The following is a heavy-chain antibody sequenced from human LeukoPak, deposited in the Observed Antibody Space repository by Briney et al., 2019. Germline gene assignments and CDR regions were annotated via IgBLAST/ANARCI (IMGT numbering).Heavy chain of an antibody. CDR3: ARRQWELPGPFDY. J-gene: IGHJ4*02. V-gene: IGHV4-39*01. D-gene: IGHD1-26*01. Sequence: SETLSLTCTVSGGSISSSSYYWGWIRQPPGKGLEWIGSIYYSGSTYYNPSLKSRVTISGDTSKNQFSLKLSSVTAADTAVYYCARRQWELPGPFDYWGQGTLVTVSS. CDR2: IYYSGST. CDR1: GGSISSSSYY.